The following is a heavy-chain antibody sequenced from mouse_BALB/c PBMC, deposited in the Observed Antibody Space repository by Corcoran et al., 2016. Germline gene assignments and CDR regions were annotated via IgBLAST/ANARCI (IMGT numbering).Heavy chain of an antibody. V-gene: IGHV3-6*02. Sequence: DVQLQESGPGLVKPSQSLSLTCSVTGYSITSGFYWNWIRQFPGNKLEWMGYIGYDGNNNYNPSLKNRVSITLDTSKNQFFLNLNSVTTEDTATYYCAREVYYGSSYCFAYWGQGTLVTVSA. CDR2: IGYDGNN. D-gene: IGHD1-1*01. CDR3: AREVYYGSSYCFAY. CDR1: GYSITSGFY. J-gene: IGHJ3*01.